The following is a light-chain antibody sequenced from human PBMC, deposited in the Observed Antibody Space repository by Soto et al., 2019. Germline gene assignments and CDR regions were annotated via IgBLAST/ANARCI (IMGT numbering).Light chain of an antibody. V-gene: IGKV3-15*01. CDR2: GAS. CDR3: QQYNNWPLT. Sequence: EIVMTQSPATLSVSPGERATLSCRASQSVSSNLAWYQQKPGQAPRLLIYGASTRATGIPARCSGSGSGTEFTLTISSPQSEDFAVYYCQQYNNWPLTFGGGTKVEIK. J-gene: IGKJ4*01. CDR1: QSVSSN.